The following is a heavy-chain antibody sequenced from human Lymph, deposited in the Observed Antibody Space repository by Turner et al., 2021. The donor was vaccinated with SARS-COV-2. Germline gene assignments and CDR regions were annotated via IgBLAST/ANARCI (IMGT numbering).Heavy chain of an antibody. CDR2: ISYDGSNK. CDR3: ARDTGGQVDV. CDR1: GFTFSSYA. Sequence: QVQLVDSGGRVVLSGRSLRLSCAASGFTFSSYAMHWVRQARGKGLEWVAVISYDGSNKYYSDSVKGRFTISRNNYKNTLYLQMNSQRAEDTAVYYCARDTGGQVDVWGQGTTVTVSS. J-gene: IGHJ6*02. D-gene: IGHD2-8*02. V-gene: IGHV3-30-3*01.